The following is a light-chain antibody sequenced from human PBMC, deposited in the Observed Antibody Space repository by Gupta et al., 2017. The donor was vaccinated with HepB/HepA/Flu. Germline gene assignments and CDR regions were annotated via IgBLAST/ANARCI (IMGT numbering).Light chain of an antibody. V-gene: IGKV1-39*01. CDR1: QSVANY. J-gene: IGKJ1*01. CDR3: QQTYNTPWT. Sequence: DIQMTQSPSSLSASVGDRVTIACRASQSVANYLNWYRQKPGKAPELLIYAASSLQSGVPSRFSGSGSGTDFTLTVSRLQSEDFATYYCQQTYNTPWTFGQGTKVEIK. CDR2: AAS.